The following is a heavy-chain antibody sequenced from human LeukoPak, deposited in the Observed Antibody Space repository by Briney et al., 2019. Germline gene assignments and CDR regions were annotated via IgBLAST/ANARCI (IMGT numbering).Heavy chain of an antibody. CDR2: TYASGRT. CDR3: ARGEAANWFDP. D-gene: IGHD1-26*01. V-gene: IGHV4-4*07. J-gene: IGHJ5*02. Sequence: PSETLSLTCTVSGGFLSSYYWSWIRQPAGKGLEWIGRTYASGRTDYNPSLESRVTMSVDTSKNQFSLRLSSVTAADTAVYYCARGEAANWFDPWGQGTLVTVSS. CDR1: GGFLSSYY.